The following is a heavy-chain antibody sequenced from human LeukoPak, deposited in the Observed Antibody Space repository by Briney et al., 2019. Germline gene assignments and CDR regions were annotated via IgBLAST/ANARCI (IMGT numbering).Heavy chain of an antibody. Sequence: GGSLRLSCAASGFTFSDFYMTWIRQAPGKGLEWVSYISNKGSTIHYADSVRGRFTISRDNAKKSLYLQMNSLRAEDTAVYYCARDSSSGWYAPPPPMHDAFDIWGQGTMVTVSS. CDR1: GFTFSDFY. CDR2: ISNKGSTI. V-gene: IGHV3-11*01. D-gene: IGHD6-19*01. J-gene: IGHJ3*02. CDR3: ARDSSSGWYAPPPPMHDAFDI.